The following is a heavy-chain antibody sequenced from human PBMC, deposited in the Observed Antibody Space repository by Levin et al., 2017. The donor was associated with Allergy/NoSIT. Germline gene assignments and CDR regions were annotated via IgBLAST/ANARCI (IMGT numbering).Heavy chain of an antibody. CDR3: ARDSTAVSSDY. J-gene: IGHJ4*02. V-gene: IGHV3-21*01. CDR2: ISSRSSNI. CDR1: GFIFSNYS. Sequence: GGSLRLSCAASGFIFSNYSMNWVRQAPGKGLEWVSSISSRSSNIDYADSVKGRFTISRDNSKNSLYLQMNSLRAEDTAVYYCARDSTAVSSDYWGQGTLVTVS. D-gene: IGHD4-11*01.